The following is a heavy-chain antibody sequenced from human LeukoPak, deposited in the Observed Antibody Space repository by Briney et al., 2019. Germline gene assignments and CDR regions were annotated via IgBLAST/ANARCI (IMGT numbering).Heavy chain of an antibody. CDR1: GYTLTELS. CDR2: FDPEDGET. V-gene: IGHV1-24*01. J-gene: IGHJ4*02. D-gene: IGHD3-10*01. Sequence: ASVKVSCKVSGYTLTELSMHWVRQAPGKGLEWMGGFDPEDGETIYAQKFQGRVTMTEDTSTDTAYMELSSLRSEDTAVYYCATAPSGEVLLWFGEKYLLDYWGQGTLVTVSS. CDR3: ATAPSGEVLLWFGEKYLLDY.